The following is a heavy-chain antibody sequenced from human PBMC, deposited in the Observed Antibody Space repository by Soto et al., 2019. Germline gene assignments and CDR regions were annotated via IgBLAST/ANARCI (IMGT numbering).Heavy chain of an antibody. CDR3: AGTTSHQWYYMDV. J-gene: IGHJ6*03. CDR1: GDSVSSNSAA. CDR2: TYYRSRWYN. D-gene: IGHD1-7*01. Sequence: QVQLQESGPGLVKPSRTLSLTCAISGDSVSSNSAAWNWIRLSPSRGLEWLARTYYRSRWYNDYEVSVRSRITVNPDTSKNQFSLQLTSVTPEDTAVYYCAGTTSHQWYYMDVWGKGTTVTVSS. V-gene: IGHV6-1*01.